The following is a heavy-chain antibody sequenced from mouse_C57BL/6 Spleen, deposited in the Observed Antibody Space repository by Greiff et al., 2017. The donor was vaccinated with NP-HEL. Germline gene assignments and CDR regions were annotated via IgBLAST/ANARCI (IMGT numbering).Heavy chain of an antibody. Sequence: EVMLVESGEGLVKPGGSLKLSCAASGFTFSSYAMSWVRQTPEKRLEWVAYISSGGDYIYYADTVKGRFTISRDNARNTLYLQMSSLKSEDTAIYYCTRVGANWGFAYWGQGTLVTVSA. V-gene: IGHV5-9-1*02. D-gene: IGHD4-1*01. J-gene: IGHJ3*01. CDR1: GFTFSSYA. CDR3: TRVGANWGFAY. CDR2: ISSGGDYI.